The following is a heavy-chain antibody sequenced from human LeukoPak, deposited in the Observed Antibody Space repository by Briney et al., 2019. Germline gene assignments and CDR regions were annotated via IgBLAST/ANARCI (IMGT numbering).Heavy chain of an antibody. CDR1: GYSFTSYW. V-gene: IGHV5-51*01. D-gene: IGHD3-10*01. J-gene: IGHJ5*02. CDR2: IYPGDSDT. CDR3: ARQELPWFGGLNWFDP. Sequence: GESLKISCKGSGYSFTSYWIGWVRQMPGKGLEWMGIIYPGDSDTRYSPSFQGQVTISADKSISTAYLQWSSLKASDTAMYYCARQELPWFGGLNWFDPWGQGTLVTVSS.